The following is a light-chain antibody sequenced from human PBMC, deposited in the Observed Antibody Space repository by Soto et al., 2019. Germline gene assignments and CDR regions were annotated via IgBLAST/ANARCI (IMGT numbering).Light chain of an antibody. CDR3: QQYGNSGVT. CDR2: GVS. J-gene: IGKJ3*01. V-gene: IGKV3-20*01. CDR1: QSVNSNY. Sequence: EMVFTHSPCTRCLSPGSRATLSCRASQSVNSNYLAWHQQKPGQAPRLLIYGVSSRATGIPDRFSGSGSGTDFTLTISRLEPEDFAVYYCQQYGNSGVTFGPGTKVHI.